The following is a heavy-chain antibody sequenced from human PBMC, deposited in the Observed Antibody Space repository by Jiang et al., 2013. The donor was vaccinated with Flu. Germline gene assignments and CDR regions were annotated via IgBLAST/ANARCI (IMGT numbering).Heavy chain of an antibody. CDR1: GGSVQWLL. Sequence: PSETLSLTCAVYGGSVQWLLLELDPPAPTGRGVEWIGEINHSGSTNYNPSLKSRVTISVDTSKNQFSLKLSSVTAADTAVYYCARGSMTTVVTSYDYWGQGTLVTVSS. CDR2: INHSGST. J-gene: IGHJ4*02. D-gene: IGHD4-23*01. V-gene: IGHV4-34*01. CDR3: ARGSMTTVVTSYDY.